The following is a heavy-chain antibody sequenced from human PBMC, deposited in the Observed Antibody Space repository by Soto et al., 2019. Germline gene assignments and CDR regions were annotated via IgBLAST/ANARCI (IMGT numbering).Heavy chain of an antibody. CDR2: IYYSGIT. CDR1: GDSINNAAYY. V-gene: IGHV4-31*03. J-gene: IGHJ4*02. D-gene: IGHD3-16*02. CDR3: ARFSAELSFLN. Sequence: QVQLQKSGPGLVKPSQTLSLTCTVSGDSINNAAYYWSWIRQHPARGLECIGYIYYSGITYYSPSFKSRLSMSVDTSENQFSLKLTSVTAADTAVYYCARFSAELSFLNWGQGTLVTVSS.